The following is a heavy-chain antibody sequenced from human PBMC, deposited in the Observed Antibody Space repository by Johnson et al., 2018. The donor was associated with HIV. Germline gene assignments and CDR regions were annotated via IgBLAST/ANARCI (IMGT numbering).Heavy chain of an antibody. J-gene: IGHJ3*02. V-gene: IGHV3-48*04. Sequence: VQLVESGGGVVRPGGSLRLSCAASGFTFHDYGMSWVRQAPGKGLEWVSYISSSCSTIYYADSVKGRFTISRDNAKNSLYLQMNSLRAEDTAVYYGARATVESAFDIWGQGTMVTVSS. CDR3: ARATVESAFDI. D-gene: IGHD4-23*01. CDR2: ISSSCSTI. CDR1: GFTFHDYG.